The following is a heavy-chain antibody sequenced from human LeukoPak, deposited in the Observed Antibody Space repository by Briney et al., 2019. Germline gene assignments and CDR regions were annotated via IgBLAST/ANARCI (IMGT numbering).Heavy chain of an antibody. D-gene: IGHD2-2*01. V-gene: IGHV1-69*05. CDR1: GYSFTSYW. CDR2: IIPIFGTA. Sequence: KISCKGSGYSFTSYWIGWVRQAPGQGLEWMGGIIPIFGTANYAQKFQGRVTITTDESTSTAYMELSSLRSEDTAVYYCAREYCSSTSCYFVEYYMDVWGKGTTVTVSS. J-gene: IGHJ6*03. CDR3: AREYCSSTSCYFVEYYMDV.